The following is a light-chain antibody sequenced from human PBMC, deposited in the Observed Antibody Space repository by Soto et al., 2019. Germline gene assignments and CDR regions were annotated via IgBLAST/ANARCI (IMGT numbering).Light chain of an antibody. CDR3: QQYNSYS. CDR2: KAS. J-gene: IGKJ1*01. CDR1: QTISSW. V-gene: IGKV1-5*03. Sequence: DIQMTQSPSTLSGSVGDRVTLACRASQTISSWLAWYQQKPGKATKLLIYKASTLKSGVPSRFSGSGSGTEFTLTISSLQPDDFATYYCQQYNSYSFGQGTKVDIK.